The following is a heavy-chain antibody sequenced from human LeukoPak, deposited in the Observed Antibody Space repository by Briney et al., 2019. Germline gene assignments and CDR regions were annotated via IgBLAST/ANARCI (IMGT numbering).Heavy chain of an antibody. CDR1: GYTFTSYY. D-gene: IGHD4-17*01. CDR2: INPSGGST. CDR3: ARGEGHYGDFNYDY. V-gene: IGHV1-46*01. J-gene: IGHJ4*02. Sequence: VASVKVSCKASGYTFTSYYMHWVRQAPGQGLEWMGLINPSGGSTSYAQQFHGRVTITSDTSTSTVYMELSSLRSEDTAVYYCARGEGHYGDFNYDYWGQGTLVTVSS.